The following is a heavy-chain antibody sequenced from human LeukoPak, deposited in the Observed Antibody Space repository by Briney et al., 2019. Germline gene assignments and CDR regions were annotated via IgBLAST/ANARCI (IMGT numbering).Heavy chain of an antibody. CDR1: GYSFTDYY. V-gene: IGHV1-2*02. CDR3: ARADFVDAGPYLIGP. Sequence: ASVRVSCKTSGYSFTDYYIHWVRQAPGQGLEWMGWINPKSGRTSSARKFRDRVTMTRDPSISTVYMDMAWLTSDDTAIYFCARADFVDAGPYLIGPWGQGTLVTVSS. D-gene: IGHD3-3*01. J-gene: IGHJ5*02. CDR2: INPKSGRT.